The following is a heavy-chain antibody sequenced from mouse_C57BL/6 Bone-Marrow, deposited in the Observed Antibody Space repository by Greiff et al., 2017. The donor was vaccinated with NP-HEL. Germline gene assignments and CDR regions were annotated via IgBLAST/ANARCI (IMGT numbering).Heavy chain of an antibody. J-gene: IGHJ1*03. V-gene: IGHV3-5*01. D-gene: IGHD1-1*01. CDR1: GISITTGNYR. Sequence: EVKVEESGPGLVKPSQTVFLTCTVTGISITTGNYRWSWIRQFPGNKLVWIGYIYYSGTFTYNPSLTSRTTITRDTPKNQFFLEMNSLTAEDTATYYSAREGGYYYGSSSYWYFDVWGTGTTVTVSS. CDR3: AREGGYYYGSSSYWYFDV. CDR2: IYYSGTF.